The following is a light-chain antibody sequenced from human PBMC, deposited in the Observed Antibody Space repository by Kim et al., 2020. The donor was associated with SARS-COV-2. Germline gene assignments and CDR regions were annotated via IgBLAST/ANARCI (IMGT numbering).Light chain of an antibody. V-gene: IGLV4-69*01. CDR2: VNSDGSH. CDR3: QTWGPGIRV. Sequence: ASVKLTCSRSKGRYNYAIAGQQQQPGKGRRYLMKVNSDGSHSKGDGIPDRFSGSSSGAERYLTISSLQSDDEADYYCQTWGPGIRVFGGGTKVTVL. CDR1: KGRYNYA. J-gene: IGLJ3*02.